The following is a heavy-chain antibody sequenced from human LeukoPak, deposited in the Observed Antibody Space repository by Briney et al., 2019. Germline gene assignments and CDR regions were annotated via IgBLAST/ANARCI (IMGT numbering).Heavy chain of an antibody. CDR2: IYYSGST. CDR1: GGSISSYY. J-gene: IGHJ6*03. D-gene: IGHD2/OR15-2a*01. CDR3: ARDLRPRNYYYMDV. Sequence: TSETLSLTCTVSGGSISSYYWSWIRQPPGKGLAWIGYIYYSGSTNYNPSLKSRVTISVDTSKNQFSLKLSSVTAADTAVYYCARDLRPRNYYYMDVWGKGTTVTVSS. V-gene: IGHV4-59*01.